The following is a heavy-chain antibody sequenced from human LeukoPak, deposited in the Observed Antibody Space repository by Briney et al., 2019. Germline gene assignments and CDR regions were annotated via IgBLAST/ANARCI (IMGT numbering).Heavy chain of an antibody. Sequence: SETLSPTCAVYGGSFSGYYWSWIRQPPGKGLEWIGEINHSGSTNYNPSLKSRVTISVDTSKNQFSLKLSSVTAADTAVYYCARPSVSYYSTRGRYFDYWGQGTLVTVSS. CDR1: GGSFSGYY. CDR3: ARPSVSYYSTRGRYFDY. V-gene: IGHV4-34*01. CDR2: INHSGST. D-gene: IGHD1-26*01. J-gene: IGHJ4*02.